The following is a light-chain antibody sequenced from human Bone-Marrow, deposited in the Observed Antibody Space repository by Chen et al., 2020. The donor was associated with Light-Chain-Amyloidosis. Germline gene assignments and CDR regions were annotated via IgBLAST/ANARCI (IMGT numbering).Light chain of an antibody. V-gene: IGKV3-20*01. CDR2: GSS. J-gene: IGKJ4*01. CDR3: QQYGTSPLT. CDR1: QTISSNY. Sequence: EIVLTQTPATLSLSPGEGAHPACSASQTISSNYLTRYQQTFGHAPRRLIYGSSSRATGIPDRFTGSESGTDFTLTINRLEPEDFAMYYCQQYGTSPLTFGGGTKVEIK.